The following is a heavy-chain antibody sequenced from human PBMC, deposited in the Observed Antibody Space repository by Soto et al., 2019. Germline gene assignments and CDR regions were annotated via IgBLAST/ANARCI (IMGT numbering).Heavy chain of an antibody. CDR2: IYWDDDK. CDR3: ANNPPYSSGWSILDY. D-gene: IGHD6-19*01. V-gene: IGHV2-5*02. J-gene: IGHJ4*02. Sequence: QITLKESGPTLVKPTQTLTLTCTFSGFSLSTSGVGVGWIRQPPGKALEWLALIYWDDDKRYSPSLKSRLTITKDTSKNQVVLTLTNMDPVDTATYYCANNPPYSSGWSILDYWGQGTLVTVSS. CDR1: GFSLSTSGVG.